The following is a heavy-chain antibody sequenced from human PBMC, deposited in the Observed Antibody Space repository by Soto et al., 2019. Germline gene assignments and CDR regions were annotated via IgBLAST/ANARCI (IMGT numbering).Heavy chain of an antibody. CDR3: AKGESHTGVSHPR. CDR2: ISYDGSNK. V-gene: IGHV3-30*18. CDR1: GFTFSSYG. Sequence: GGSLRLSCAASGFTFSSYGMHWVRQAPGKGLEWVAVISYDGSNKYYADSVKGRFTISRDNSKNTLYLQMNSLRAEDTAVYYCAKGESHTGVSHPRWGQGTLVTVSS. D-gene: IGHD2-2*02. J-gene: IGHJ4*02.